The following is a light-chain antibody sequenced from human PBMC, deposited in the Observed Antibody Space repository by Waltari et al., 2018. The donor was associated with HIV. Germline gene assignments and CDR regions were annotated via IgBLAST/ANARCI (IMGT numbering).Light chain of an antibody. CDR1: SSNIGNNA. J-gene: IGLJ3*02. V-gene: IGLV1-36*01. CDR2: YDD. CDR3: AAWDDSLNGGV. Sequence: QSVLTQPPSVSEAPRQRVTISCSGSSSNIGNNAVTWYQQLPGEAPKLLIYYDDLLPSGVSDRFSGSKSGTSASLAISGLQSEDEADYYCAAWDDSLNGGVFGGGTKLTVL.